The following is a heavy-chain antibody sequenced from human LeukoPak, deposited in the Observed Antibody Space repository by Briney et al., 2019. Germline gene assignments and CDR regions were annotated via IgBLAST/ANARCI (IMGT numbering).Heavy chain of an antibody. CDR1: GYTFTSYG. CDR3: ARDREQWLPNDAFDI. J-gene: IGHJ3*02. CDR2: ISAYNGNT. D-gene: IGHD6-19*01. Sequence: ASVKVSCKASGYTFTSYGISWVRQAPGQGLEWMGWISAYNGNTNYAQKLQGRVTMTTDTSTSTAYMELRSLRSDDTAVYYCARDREQWLPNDAFDIWGQGTMVTVSS. V-gene: IGHV1-18*01.